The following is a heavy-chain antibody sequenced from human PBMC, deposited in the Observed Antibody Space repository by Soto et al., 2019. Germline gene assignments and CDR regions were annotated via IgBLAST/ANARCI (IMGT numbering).Heavy chain of an antibody. J-gene: IGHJ6*03. CDR1: GFTFSSYW. V-gene: IGHV3-7*01. CDR3: ARVVGISRPFYMDV. CDR2: IKQDGSEK. Sequence: GGSLRLSCAASGFTFSSYWMSWVRQAPGKGLEWVANIKQDGSEKYYVDSVKGRFTISRDNAKNSLYLQMNSLRAEDTAVYYCARVVGISRPFYMDVWGKGTTVTVSS. D-gene: IGHD1-20*01.